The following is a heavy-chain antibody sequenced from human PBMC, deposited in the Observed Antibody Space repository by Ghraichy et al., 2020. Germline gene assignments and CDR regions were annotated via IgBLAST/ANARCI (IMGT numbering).Heavy chain of an antibody. V-gene: IGHV6-1*01. CDR3: ARSPYYYDSSGYYYKGFDY. CDR2: TYYRSKWYN. D-gene: IGHD3-22*01. Sequence: SQTLSLTCAISGDSVSSNSAAWNWIRQSPSRGLEWLGRTYYRSKWYNDYAVSVKSRITINPDTSKNQFSLQLNSVTPEDTAVYYCARSPYYYDSSGYYYKGFDYWGQGTLVTVSS. CDR1: GDSVSSNSAA. J-gene: IGHJ4*02.